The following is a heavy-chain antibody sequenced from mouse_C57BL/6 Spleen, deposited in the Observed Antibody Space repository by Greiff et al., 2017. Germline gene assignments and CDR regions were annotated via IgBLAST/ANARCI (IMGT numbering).Heavy chain of an antibody. CDR2: INYDGSST. D-gene: IGHD1-1*01. CDR3: ARIPLYGSREGYFDV. CDR1: GFTFSDYY. V-gene: IGHV5-16*01. J-gene: IGHJ1*03. Sequence: EVKLVESEGGLVQPGSSMKLSCTASGFTFSDYYMAWVRQVPEKGLEWVANINYDGSSTYYLDSLKSRFIISRDNAKNILYLQMSSLKSEDTATYYCARIPLYGSREGYFDVWGTGTTVTVSS.